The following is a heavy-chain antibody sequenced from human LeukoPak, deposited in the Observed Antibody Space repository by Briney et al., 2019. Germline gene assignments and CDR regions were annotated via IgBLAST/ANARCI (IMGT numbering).Heavy chain of an antibody. Sequence: PSETLSLTCAVYGGSFSGYYWSWIRQPPGKGLEWIGEINHSGSTNYNPSLKSRVAISVDTPKNQFSLKLSSVTAADTAVYYCARVLRTIFGVARRFDPWGQGTLVTVSS. V-gene: IGHV4-34*01. CDR2: INHSGST. J-gene: IGHJ5*02. D-gene: IGHD3-3*01. CDR1: GGSFSGYY. CDR3: ARVLRTIFGVARRFDP.